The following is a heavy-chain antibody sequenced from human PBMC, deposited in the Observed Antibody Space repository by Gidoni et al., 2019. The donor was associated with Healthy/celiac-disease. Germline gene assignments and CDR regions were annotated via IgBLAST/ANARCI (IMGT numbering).Heavy chain of an antibody. Sequence: EVQLVASGGGLVKPGRSLRLSCRASGFTFGDYAMSWFRQVPGKGLEWVGFIRSKAYGGTTEYAASVKGRFTISRDYSKSIAYLQMNSLKSEDTAVYYCTRDQYCSGGSCYSGFDSWGQGTLVTVSS. V-gene: IGHV3-49*05. CDR3: TRDQYCSGGSCYSGFDS. CDR1: GFTFGDYA. D-gene: IGHD2-15*01. J-gene: IGHJ4*02. CDR2: IRSKAYGGTT.